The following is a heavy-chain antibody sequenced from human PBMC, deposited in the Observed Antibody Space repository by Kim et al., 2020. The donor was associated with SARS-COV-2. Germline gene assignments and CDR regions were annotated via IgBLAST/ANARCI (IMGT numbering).Heavy chain of an antibody. CDR3: TTSQAKYWYNWNYVKDY. D-gene: IGHD1-7*01. V-gene: IGHV3-15*01. J-gene: IGHJ4*02. Sequence: VKGRLTNSRDDSKNTLYLQMNSLKTEDTAVYYCTTSQAKYWYNWNYVKDYWGQGTLVTVSS.